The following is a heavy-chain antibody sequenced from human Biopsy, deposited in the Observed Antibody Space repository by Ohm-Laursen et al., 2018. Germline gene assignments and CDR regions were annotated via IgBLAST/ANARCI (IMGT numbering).Heavy chain of an antibody. CDR3: ARVRGGFLEWFDY. J-gene: IGHJ5*01. V-gene: IGHV4-59*01. D-gene: IGHD3-3*01. CDR1: GESMGTYY. Sequence: SETLSLTCTVSGESMGTYYWTWIRQPPGKGLEWIASIYYSGTTNKNPSLKSRVTISVDTSKRQFYLELSSVTPADTAIYYCARVRGGFLEWFDYWGQGTLITVSS. CDR2: IYYSGTT.